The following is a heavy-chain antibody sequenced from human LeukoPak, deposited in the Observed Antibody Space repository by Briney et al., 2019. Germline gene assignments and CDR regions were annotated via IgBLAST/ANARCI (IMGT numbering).Heavy chain of an antibody. J-gene: IGHJ4*02. CDR2: ISISSRTL. CDR1: GFTSTRNS. V-gene: IGHV3-48*02. D-gene: IGHD3-9*01. Sequence: GGSLRLSRAASGFTSTRNSRDWVPHAPGKGLDWVSYISISSRTLYYADSVRGRFTISRDNAKNSLYLQMNILRDEDTAVYYCARSPYDLLTGTTWHLFDYWGQGTVVAVCS. CDR3: ARSPYDLLTGTTWHLFDY.